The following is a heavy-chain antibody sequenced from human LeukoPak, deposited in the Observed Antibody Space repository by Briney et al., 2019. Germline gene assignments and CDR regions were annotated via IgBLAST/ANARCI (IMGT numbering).Heavy chain of an antibody. CDR1: GGSFSGYY. CDR3: TREYGFMTTVFHAFDI. CDR2: INHSGST. V-gene: IGHV4-34*01. D-gene: IGHD4-17*01. J-gene: IGHJ3*02. Sequence: SETLSLTCAVYGGSFSGYYWSWIRQPPGKGLEWIGEINHSGSTNYNPSLKSRVTISVDTSKNQFSLKLSSVTAADTAVYYCTREYGFMTTVFHAFDIWGQGTMVTVPS.